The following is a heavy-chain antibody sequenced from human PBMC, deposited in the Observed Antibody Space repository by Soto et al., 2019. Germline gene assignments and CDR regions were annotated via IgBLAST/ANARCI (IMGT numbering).Heavy chain of an antibody. D-gene: IGHD4-17*01. J-gene: IGHJ4*02. CDR3: ARSHEYGDYLGY. Sequence: ASVKVSFKASGYTFSNYAIHWVRNAPGQRLVFLGWINFGNANTKYSQRFQGIVTITRDTSASTAYMELSSLRSEVTAVYYCARSHEYGDYLGYWGQGTLVTVSS. CDR1: GYTFSNYA. CDR2: INFGNANT. V-gene: IGHV1-3*01.